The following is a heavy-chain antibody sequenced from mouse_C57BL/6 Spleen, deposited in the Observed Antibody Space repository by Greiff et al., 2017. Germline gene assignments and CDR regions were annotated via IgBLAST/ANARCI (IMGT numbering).Heavy chain of an antibody. D-gene: IGHD1-1*01. CDR1: GYTFTSYW. J-gene: IGHJ1*03. V-gene: IGHV1-59*01. CDR2: IDPSDSYT. CDR3: ASGSTVEWYFDV. Sequence: QVQLQQPGAELVRPGTSVKLSCKASGYTFTSYWMHWVKQRPGHGLEWIGVIDPSDSYTNYNQKFKGKATLTVDTSSSTAYMQLSSLTSEDSAVYYCASGSTVEWYFDVWGTGTTVTVSS.